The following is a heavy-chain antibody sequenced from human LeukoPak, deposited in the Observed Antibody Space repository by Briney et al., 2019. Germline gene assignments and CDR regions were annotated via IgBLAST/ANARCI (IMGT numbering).Heavy chain of an antibody. V-gene: IGHV1-69*04. Sequence: SVKVSCKASGGTFSSYTISWVRQAPGQGLEWMGRIIPILGIANYAQKFQGRVTITADKSTSTAYMELSSLRSEDTAVYYCARDQYYDFWSGYIFDYWGRGTLVTVSS. CDR1: GGTFSSYT. CDR2: IIPILGIA. J-gene: IGHJ4*02. D-gene: IGHD3-3*01. CDR3: ARDQYYDFWSGYIFDY.